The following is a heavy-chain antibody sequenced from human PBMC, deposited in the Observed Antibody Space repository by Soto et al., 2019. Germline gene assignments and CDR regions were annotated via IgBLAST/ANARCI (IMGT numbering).Heavy chain of an antibody. J-gene: IGHJ4*02. CDR2: ISGNGGTT. D-gene: IGHD6-13*01. Sequence: GGSLRLSCSASGFTFSSYTIHWVRQAPGKGLEYVSTISGNGGTTYYADSVKGRFTISRDNSKNTVYLQMSSLRVEDTSVYYCVRCGSGSRWSHFDYWGQGTLVTVSS. CDR1: GFTFSSYT. V-gene: IGHV3-64D*06. CDR3: VRCGSGSRWSHFDY.